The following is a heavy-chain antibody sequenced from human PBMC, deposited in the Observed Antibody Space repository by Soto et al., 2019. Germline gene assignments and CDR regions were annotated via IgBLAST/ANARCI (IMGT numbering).Heavy chain of an antibody. CDR1: GYSFTSYW. Sequence: LRESLKISCKASGYSFTSYWIGWVRQMPGKGLEWMGIIYPGDSETRYSPSFQGQVTISADKSISTAYLQWSSLKASDTAMYYSARTGGSVWDYYYYGMDVWGQGTTVTVSS. D-gene: IGHD6-19*01. CDR3: ARTGGSVWDYYYYGMDV. J-gene: IGHJ6*02. V-gene: IGHV5-51*01. CDR2: IYPGDSET.